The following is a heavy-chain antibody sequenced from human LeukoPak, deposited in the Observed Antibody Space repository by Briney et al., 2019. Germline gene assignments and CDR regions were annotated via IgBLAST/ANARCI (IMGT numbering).Heavy chain of an antibody. CDR2: VYSSGSS. Sequence: PSETLSLTCIVSGGSINFHYWSWTRQPPGKGLEWIGYVYSSGSSNYNSSLKSRVTISVDMSKNQFSLKLKSVTAADTAVYYCAGTNYYYMDVWGKGTTVTVSS. CDR3: AGTNYYYMDV. J-gene: IGHJ6*03. V-gene: IGHV4-59*11. CDR1: GGSINFHY.